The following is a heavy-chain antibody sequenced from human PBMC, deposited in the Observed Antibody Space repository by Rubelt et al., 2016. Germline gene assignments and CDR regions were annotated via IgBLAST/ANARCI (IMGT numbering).Heavy chain of an antibody. Sequence: QVQLVQSGAEVKKPGASVKVSCKASGYTFTSYDINWVRQATGQGLEWMGWMNPNSGITGYAQKFQGRVTMTRNTSISTAYMELSSLRSEETAVYYCARMVNDFWSGYHNWFDPWGQGTLVTISS. D-gene: IGHD3-3*01. J-gene: IGHJ5*02. V-gene: IGHV1-8*01. CDR1: GYTFTSYD. CDR2: MNPNSGIT. CDR3: ARMVNDFWSGYHNWFDP.